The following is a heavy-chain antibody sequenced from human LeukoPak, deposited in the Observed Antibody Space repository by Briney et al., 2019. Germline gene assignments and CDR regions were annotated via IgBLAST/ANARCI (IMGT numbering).Heavy chain of an antibody. J-gene: IGHJ6*02. Sequence: YNGNTNYAQKLQGRVTMTTDTSTSTAYMELRSLRSDDTAVYYCARDAGTTSYYYYYGMDVWGQGTTVTVSS. CDR3: ARDAGTTSYYYYYGMDV. D-gene: IGHD1-7*01. V-gene: IGHV1-18*01. CDR2: YNGNT.